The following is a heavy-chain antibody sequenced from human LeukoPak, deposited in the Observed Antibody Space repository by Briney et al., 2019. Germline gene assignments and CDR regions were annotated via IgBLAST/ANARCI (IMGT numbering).Heavy chain of an antibody. CDR3: ARGMVVVMGGFDY. Sequence: GRSLRLSCAASGFTFSSYAMHWVRQAPGKGLEWVAVISYDGSNKYCADSVKGRFTISRDNSKNTLYLQMNSLRAEDTAVFYCARGMVVVMGGFDYWGQGTLVTVSS. CDR1: GFTFSSYA. CDR2: ISYDGSNK. D-gene: IGHD3-22*01. J-gene: IGHJ4*02. V-gene: IGHV3-30-3*01.